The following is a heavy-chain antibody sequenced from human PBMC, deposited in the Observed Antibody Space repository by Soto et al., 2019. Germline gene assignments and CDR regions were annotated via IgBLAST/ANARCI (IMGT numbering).Heavy chain of an antibody. CDR2: INAGNGNT. Sequence: ASVKVSCKASGYTFTSYSIHWVRQAPGQRLEWMGWINAGNGNTKYSQKFQGRVTITRDTSASTAYMELSSLRSEDTAVYYCARSGRYPYFDYWGQGMLVIVSA. V-gene: IGHV1-3*01. J-gene: IGHJ4*02. D-gene: IGHD1-26*01. CDR1: GYTFTSYS. CDR3: ARSGRYPYFDY.